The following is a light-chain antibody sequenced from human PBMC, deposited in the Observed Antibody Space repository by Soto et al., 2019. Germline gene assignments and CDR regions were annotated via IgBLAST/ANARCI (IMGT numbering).Light chain of an antibody. CDR2: EAS. V-gene: IGKV1-12*01. Sequence: DIQMTQSPSSVSASVGDRVTITCRASQDVSRWLAWYQQEPGRAPNLLIYEASSLQSGVPSRFTGSGSGTDFTLTISSLQPDDFATYYCQHYNSYGTFGQGTKVDI. J-gene: IGKJ1*01. CDR3: QHYNSYGT. CDR1: QDVSRW.